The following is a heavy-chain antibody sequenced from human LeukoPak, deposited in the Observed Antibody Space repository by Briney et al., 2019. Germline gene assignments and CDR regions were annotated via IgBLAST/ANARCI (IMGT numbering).Heavy chain of an antibody. CDR3: ARDGFSSSWYEGYFDY. Sequence: GGSLRLSCAASGFTFSSYAMTWVRQAPGKGLEWVSDISYSGGSTYYAGSVKGQFTISRDNSKNTLYLQMNSLRAEDTAVYYRARDGFSSSWYEGYFDYWGQGTLVTVSS. D-gene: IGHD6-13*01. CDR2: ISYSGGST. CDR1: GFTFSSYA. V-gene: IGHV3-23*01. J-gene: IGHJ4*02.